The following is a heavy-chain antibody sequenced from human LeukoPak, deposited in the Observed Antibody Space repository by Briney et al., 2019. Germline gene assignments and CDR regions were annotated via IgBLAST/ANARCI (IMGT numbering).Heavy chain of an antibody. V-gene: IGHV4-34*01. Sequence: SETLSLTCAVYGGSFSGYYWSWIRQPPGKGLEWIGEINHSGSTNYNPSLKSRVTISVDTSKNQFSLKLSSVTAADTAVYYCARGGGSSSWYKGHYYYYYMDVWGKGTTVTVSS. CDR3: ARGGGSSSWYKGHYYYYYMDV. D-gene: IGHD6-13*01. CDR2: INHSGST. CDR1: GGSFSGYY. J-gene: IGHJ6*03.